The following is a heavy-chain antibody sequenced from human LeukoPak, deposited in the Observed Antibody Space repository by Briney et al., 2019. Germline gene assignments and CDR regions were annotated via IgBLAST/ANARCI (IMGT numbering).Heavy chain of an antibody. CDR2: INPNSGGT. D-gene: IGHD2-2*01. CDR1: GYTFTGYY. V-gene: IGHV1-2*02. CDR3: ARGGRYCSSTSCYQSYFDY. Sequence: ASVKVSCKASGYTFTGYYMHWMRQATGQGLEWMGWINPNSGGTNYAQKFQGRVTLTRDTSITTAYMELSRLTSDDTAVYYCARGGRYCSSTSCYQSYFDYWGQGTLVTVSS. J-gene: IGHJ4*02.